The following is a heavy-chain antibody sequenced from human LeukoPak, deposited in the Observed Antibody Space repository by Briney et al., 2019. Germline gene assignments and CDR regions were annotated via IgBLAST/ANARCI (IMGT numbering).Heavy chain of an antibody. CDR1: GFTFSSYA. D-gene: IGHD3-10*01. CDR2: ISGSGGST. J-gene: IGHJ5*02. V-gene: IGHV3-23*01. CDR3: ARAGFTMVRGVIIDNWFDP. Sequence: GGSLRLSCAASGFTFSSYAMSWVRQAPGKGLEWVSAISGSGGSTYYADSVKGRYTISRDNSKNTLYLQMNSLRAEDTAVYYCARAGFTMVRGVIIDNWFDPWGQGTLVTVSS.